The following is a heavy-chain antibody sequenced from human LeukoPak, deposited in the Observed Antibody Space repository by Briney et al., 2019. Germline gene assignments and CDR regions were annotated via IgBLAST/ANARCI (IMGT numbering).Heavy chain of an antibody. CDR1: GGSISSSSYY. CDR2: IYYSGST. Sequence: SETLSLTCTVSGGSISSSSYYWGWIRQPPGKGLEWIGSIYYSGSTYYNPSLKSRVTISVDTSKNQFSLKLSSVTAADTAVYYCARISENKGYWGQGTLVTVSS. CDR3: ARISENKGY. V-gene: IGHV4-39*07. J-gene: IGHJ4*02. D-gene: IGHD3-3*02.